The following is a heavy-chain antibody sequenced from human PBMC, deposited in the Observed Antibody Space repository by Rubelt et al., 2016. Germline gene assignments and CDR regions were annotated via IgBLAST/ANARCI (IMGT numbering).Heavy chain of an antibody. CDR2: LSNSGATT. D-gene: IGHD3-22*01. CDR3: AKGEYAGYYDSSGYTPSYYFDY. J-gene: IGHJ4*02. V-gene: IGHV3-23*01. Sequence: GLEWVSALSNSGATTYYADSVKGRFTISRDNSKNTLYLQMNSLRAEDTAVYYCAKGEYAGYYDSSGYTPSYYFDYWGQGTLVTVSS.